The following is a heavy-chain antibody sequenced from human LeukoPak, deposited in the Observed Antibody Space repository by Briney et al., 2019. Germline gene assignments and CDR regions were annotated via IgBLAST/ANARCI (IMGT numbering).Heavy chain of an antibody. J-gene: IGHJ4*02. CDR2: INGDGSST. CDR3: AGDTAMVKHYY. CDR1: GFTFNSYW. D-gene: IGHD5-18*01. Sequence: GGSLRLSCAASGFTFNSYWMYWVRQAPGKGLVWVSRINGDGSSTSYADSVKGRFTISRDNAKNTLYLQMNSLRAEDTAVYYCAGDTAMVKHYYWGQGTLVTVSS. V-gene: IGHV3-74*01.